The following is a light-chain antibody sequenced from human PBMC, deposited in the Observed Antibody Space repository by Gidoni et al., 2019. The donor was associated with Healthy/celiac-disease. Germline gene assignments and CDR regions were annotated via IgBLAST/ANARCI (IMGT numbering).Light chain of an antibody. CDR1: QSISSW. Sequence: DIQMTQSPSTLSASVGDRVTITCRASQSISSWLAWYQQKPGKAPKLLIYKASSLESGVPSRFSGSGSGIEFTLTISSLQPDDFATYYCQQYNSYPWTFXXXTKVEIK. CDR2: KAS. J-gene: IGKJ1*01. V-gene: IGKV1-5*03. CDR3: QQYNSYPWT.